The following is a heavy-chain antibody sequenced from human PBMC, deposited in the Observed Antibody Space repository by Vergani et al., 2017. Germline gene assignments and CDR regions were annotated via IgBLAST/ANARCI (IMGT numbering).Heavy chain of an antibody. Sequence: EVHLLESGGGLIQPGGSLRISCAASGFTFDNYAMTWVRQAPGKGLQWVSGISGSGSSKFYEDSLKGRVTISRDNSKNSLYLQMNSLRAEDTAVYYCARKHISNYYDSSGYYYMGYYYGMDVWGQGTTVTVSS. CDR2: ISGSGSSK. J-gene: IGHJ6*02. CDR1: GFTFDNYA. D-gene: IGHD3-22*01. V-gene: IGHV3-23*01. CDR3: ARKHISNYYDSSGYYYMGYYYGMDV.